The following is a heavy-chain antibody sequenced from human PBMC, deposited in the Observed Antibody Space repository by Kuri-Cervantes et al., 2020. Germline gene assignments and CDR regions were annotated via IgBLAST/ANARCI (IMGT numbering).Heavy chain of an antibody. CDR1: GGTFSSYA. J-gene: IGHJ4*02. CDR2: IIPIFGTA. D-gene: IGHD6-19*01. Sequence: SVKVSCKASGGTFSSYAISWVRQAPGQGLEWMGGIIPIFGTANYAQKFQGRVTITTDESTNTAYMELSSLRSEDTAVYYCARDGRGSGWDGVDYWGQGTLVTVSS. V-gene: IGHV1-69*05. CDR3: ARDGRGSGWDGVDY.